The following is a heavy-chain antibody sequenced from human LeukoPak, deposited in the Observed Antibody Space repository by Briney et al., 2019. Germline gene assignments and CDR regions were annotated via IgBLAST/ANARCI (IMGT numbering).Heavy chain of an antibody. CDR1: GFTFSSYE. J-gene: IGHJ6*04. Sequence: PGGSLRLSCAASGFTFSSYEMNWVRQAPGKGLEWVSYISGSGSTIYYADSVRGRFTISRDNAKNSLYLQMNSLRAEDTAVYYCAELGITMIGGVWGKGTTVTISS. CDR2: ISGSGSTI. V-gene: IGHV3-48*03. CDR3: AELGITMIGGV. D-gene: IGHD3-10*02.